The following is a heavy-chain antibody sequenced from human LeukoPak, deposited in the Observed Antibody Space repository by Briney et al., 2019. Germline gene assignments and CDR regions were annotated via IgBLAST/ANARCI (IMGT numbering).Heavy chain of an antibody. D-gene: IGHD3-10*01. CDR2: INHSGST. V-gene: IGHV4-34*01. CDR3: ARGMPASWSGGRYSDC. Sequence: GSLRLSCTASGFTFSDYFMSWIRQPPGKGLEWIGEINHSGSTNYNPSLKSRVTISVDTSKNQFSLKLSSVTAADTAVYYCARGMPASWSGGRYSDCWGQGTLVTVSS. J-gene: IGHJ4*02. CDR1: GFTFSDYF.